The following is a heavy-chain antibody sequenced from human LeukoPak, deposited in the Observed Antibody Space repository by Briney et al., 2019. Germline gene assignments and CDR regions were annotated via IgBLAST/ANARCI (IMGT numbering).Heavy chain of an antibody. J-gene: IGHJ4*02. D-gene: IGHD3-22*01. Sequence: GGSLRLSCAASGFTFSNAWMSWVRQAPGKGLEWVGRIKSKTDGGTTDYAAPVKGRFTISRDDSKNTLYLQMNSLKTEDTAVYYCTTDLSFYDSNGKTVYYFDYWGQGTLVTVSS. CDR1: GFTFSNAW. V-gene: IGHV3-15*01. CDR2: IKSKTDGGTT. CDR3: TTDLSFYDSNGKTVYYFDY.